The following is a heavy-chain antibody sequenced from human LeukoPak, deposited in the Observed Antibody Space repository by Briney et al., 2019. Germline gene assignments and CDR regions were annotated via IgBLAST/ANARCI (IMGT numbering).Heavy chain of an antibody. Sequence: PGASVKVSCKASGYTFTSYYMHWVRQAPGQGLEWMGIINPSGGSTSYAQKFQGRVTMTRDTSTSTVYMELSSLRSEDTAVYYCARDAPIPYSSLEKFDYWGQGTLVTVSS. D-gene: IGHD6-13*01. CDR1: GYTFTSYY. CDR2: INPSGGST. CDR3: ARDAPIPYSSLEKFDY. V-gene: IGHV1-46*01. J-gene: IGHJ4*02.